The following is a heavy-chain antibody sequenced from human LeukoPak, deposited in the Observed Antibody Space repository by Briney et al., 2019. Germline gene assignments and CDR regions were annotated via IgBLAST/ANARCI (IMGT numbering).Heavy chain of an antibody. CDR1: GYTFTGYY. CDR2: ISVYNGNT. D-gene: IGHD6-13*01. V-gene: IGHV1-18*04. J-gene: IGHJ4*02. CDR3: AIGPAAGTRGDY. Sequence: ASVKVSCKASGYTFTGYYMHWLRQAPGQGLEWMGWISVYNGNTNYAQKLQGRVTMTTDTSTSTAYMELRSLRSDDTAVYYCAIGPAAGTRGDYWGQGTLVTVSS.